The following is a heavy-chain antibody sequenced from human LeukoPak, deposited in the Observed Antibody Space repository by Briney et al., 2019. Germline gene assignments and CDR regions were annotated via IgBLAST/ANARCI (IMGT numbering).Heavy chain of an antibody. Sequence: SETLSLTCTVSGGSISSYQWSWIRQPPGKGLEWIGNIYYSGSTNYSPSLTSRVTISVDTSKNQFSLNLNSVTAADTAVYYCARAREEYYFDYWGQGTLVTVSS. CDR1: GGSISSYQ. J-gene: IGHJ4*02. CDR3: ARAREEYYFDY. CDR2: IYYSGST. V-gene: IGHV4-59*01. D-gene: IGHD1-26*01.